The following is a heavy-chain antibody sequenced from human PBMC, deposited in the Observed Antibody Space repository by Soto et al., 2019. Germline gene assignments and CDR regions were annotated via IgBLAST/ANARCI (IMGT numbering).Heavy chain of an antibody. V-gene: IGHV4-61*01. CDR1: GGSVSSGSYY. CDR2: IYYSGST. Sequence: QVQLQESGPGLVKPSETLSLTCTVSGGSVSSGSYYWSWIRQPPGKGLEWIGYIYYSGSTNYNPSLKSRVTISVDTSKNQFSLKLSSVTAEDTAVYYCARLLTGGGSYYFDYWGQGTLVTVSS. D-gene: IGHD7-27*01. CDR3: ARLLTGGGSYYFDY. J-gene: IGHJ4*02.